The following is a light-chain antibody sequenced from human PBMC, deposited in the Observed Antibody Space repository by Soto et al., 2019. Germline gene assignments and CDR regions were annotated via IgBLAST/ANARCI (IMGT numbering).Light chain of an antibody. CDR3: QQSYSTPYT. CDR1: QSISSY. Sequence: DIQMTQSPSSLSASVGDRVTITCRASQSISSYLNWYQQKPGKAPKLLIYAAGNLQSGVPSRFRGSGSVTDFTLTISSLQPEDFATYYCQQSYSTPYTSGQGTKLDIK. J-gene: IGKJ2*01. V-gene: IGKV1-39*01. CDR2: AAG.